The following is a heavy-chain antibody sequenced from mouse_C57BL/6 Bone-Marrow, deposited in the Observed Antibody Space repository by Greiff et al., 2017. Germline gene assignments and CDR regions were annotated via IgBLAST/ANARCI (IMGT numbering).Heavy chain of an antibody. CDR1: GFSLTSYG. Sequence: QVQLQQSGPGLVQPSQSLSITCTVSGFSLTSYGVHWVRQSPGKGLEWLGVIWSGGSTDYNAAFISRLSISKDNSKRQVFFKMNSLQANDTAIYYCARKRYRYDVYAMDKWGQGTSVTVSS. D-gene: IGHD2-14*01. CDR3: ARKRYRYDVYAMDK. V-gene: IGHV2-2*02. J-gene: IGHJ4*01. CDR2: IWSGGST.